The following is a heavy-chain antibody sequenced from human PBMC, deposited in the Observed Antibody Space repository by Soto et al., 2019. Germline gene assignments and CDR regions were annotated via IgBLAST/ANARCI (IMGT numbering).Heavy chain of an antibody. CDR2: IIPIFGTA. CDR1: GGTFSSYA. D-gene: IGHD4-4*01. J-gene: IGHJ6*04. Sequence: QVQLVQSGAEVKKPGSSVKVSCKASGGTFSSYAISWVRQAPGQGLEWMGGIIPIFGTANYAQKFQGRVTITADESMSTAYIALSSLRSEDTAVYYCARPLACSTVPSPAYYYYYGTALTYTGTTVTVSS. CDR3: ARPLACSTVPSPAYYYYYGTAL. V-gene: IGHV1-69*01.